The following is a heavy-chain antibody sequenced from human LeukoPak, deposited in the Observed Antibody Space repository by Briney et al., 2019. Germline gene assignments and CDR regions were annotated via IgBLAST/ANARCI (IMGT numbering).Heavy chain of an antibody. CDR3: AKVSRIAITVDAFDI. CDR2: ISWNSGSI. CDR1: GFTFDDYA. Sequence: GRSLRLSCAASGFTFDDYAMHWVRQAPGKGLEWVSGISWNSGSIGYADSVKGRFTISRDNAKNSLYLQMNSLRAEDMALYYCAKVSRIAITVDAFDIWGQGTMVTVSS. J-gene: IGHJ3*02. D-gene: IGHD6-13*01. V-gene: IGHV3-9*03.